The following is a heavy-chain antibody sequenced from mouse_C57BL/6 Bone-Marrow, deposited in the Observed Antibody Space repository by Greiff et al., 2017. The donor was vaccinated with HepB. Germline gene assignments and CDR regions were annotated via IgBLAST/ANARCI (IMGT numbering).Heavy chain of an antibody. CDR2: IYPRSGNT. V-gene: IGHV1-81*01. CDR3: ARTYYYGSSLDAMDY. Sequence: VQLQESGAELARPGASVKLSCKASGYTFTSYGISWVKQRTGQGLEWIGEIYPRSGNTYYNEKFKGKATLTADKSSSTAYMELRSLTSEDSAVYFCARTYYYGSSLDAMDYWGQGTSVTVSS. D-gene: IGHD1-1*01. J-gene: IGHJ4*01. CDR1: GYTFTSYG.